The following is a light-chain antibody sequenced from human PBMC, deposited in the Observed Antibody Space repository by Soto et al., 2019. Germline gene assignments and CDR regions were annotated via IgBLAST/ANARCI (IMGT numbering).Light chain of an antibody. V-gene: IGKV1-27*01. CDR2: AAS. CDR3: QKYNSAPLT. Sequence: DIQMTQSPSSLSASLGDRVTITCRASQGIGVYLAWFQQKPGNVPRLLIYAASTLQSGVPYRFSGSGSGTDFTLTISSLQPEDVATYYCQKYNSAPLTFGGGTKVEIK. CDR1: QGIGVY. J-gene: IGKJ4*01.